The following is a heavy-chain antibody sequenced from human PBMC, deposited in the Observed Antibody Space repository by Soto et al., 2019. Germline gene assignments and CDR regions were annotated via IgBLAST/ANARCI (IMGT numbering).Heavy chain of an antibody. D-gene: IGHD2-21*02. J-gene: IGHJ4*02. Sequence: EVQLVESGGGLVQPGGSLRLSCAASGFTFSSYWMHWVRQAPGKGLVWVSRINSDGSSTSYADSVKGRFTISRDNDKNTLYLQMNSLRAEDTDVDYCARPRPYCGGDCPDSWGQGTLVTVSS. CDR2: INSDGSST. CDR3: ARPRPYCGGDCPDS. CDR1: GFTFSSYW. V-gene: IGHV3-74*01.